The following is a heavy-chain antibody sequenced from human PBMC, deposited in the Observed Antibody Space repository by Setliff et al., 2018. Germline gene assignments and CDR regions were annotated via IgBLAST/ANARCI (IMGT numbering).Heavy chain of an antibody. J-gene: IGHJ6*02. Sequence: ASVKVSCKASGGTFSSYAISWVRQAPGQGLEWMGWISAYNGNTNKAQKLQGRGTRTTDTSTSTADMELRSLRPEDTAVYYCASLGYCSSTSCWPYYYYGMDVWGQGTTVTVSS. CDR1: GGTFSSYA. CDR2: ISAYNGNT. V-gene: IGHV1-18*01. CDR3: ASLGYCSSTSCWPYYYYGMDV. D-gene: IGHD2-2*01.